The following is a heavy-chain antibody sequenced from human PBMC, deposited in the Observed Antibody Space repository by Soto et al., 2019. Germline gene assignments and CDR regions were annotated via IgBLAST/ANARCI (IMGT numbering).Heavy chain of an antibody. CDR2: VNPNTGGT. Sequence: ASVKVSCKASGYSFTVYYIHWVRQAPGQGLEWMGWVNPNTGGTKYAQKFQGTVTMTRDTSITTAYLELSRLRSDDTAVYYCARGAYYDFWSASPGGMDVWGQGTTVTVSS. V-gene: IGHV1-2*02. J-gene: IGHJ6*02. CDR3: ARGAYYDFWSASPGGMDV. D-gene: IGHD3-3*01. CDR1: GYSFTVYY.